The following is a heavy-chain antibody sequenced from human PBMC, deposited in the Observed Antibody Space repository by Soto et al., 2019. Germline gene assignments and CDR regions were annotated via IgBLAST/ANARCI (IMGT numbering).Heavy chain of an antibody. D-gene: IGHD6-13*01. Sequence: QITLKESGPTLVKPTQTLPLTCTFSGFSLSTSGAGVGWIRQPPGKALEWLALIYWVYDKRYSPSLKSRLTIPKDTSKNQVVLTMTNMDPVDTATYYCAHTKLLTAAGRSGWSDPWCQGTLVTVSS. CDR3: AHTKLLTAAGRSGWSDP. CDR2: IYWVYDK. J-gene: IGHJ5*02. CDR1: GFSLSTSGAG. V-gene: IGHV2-5*02.